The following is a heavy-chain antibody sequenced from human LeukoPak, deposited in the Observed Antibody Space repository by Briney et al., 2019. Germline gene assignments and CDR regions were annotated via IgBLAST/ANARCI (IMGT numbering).Heavy chain of an antibody. CDR1: GYTFTSYA. Sequence: ASVKVSCKASGYTFTSYAMNWVRQAPGQGLEWMGWINTNTGNPTYAQGFTGRFVFSLDTSVSTAYLQISSLKAEDTAVYYCARDPSIVVVNHHDYWGQGTLVTVSS. J-gene: IGHJ4*02. CDR2: INTNTGNP. CDR3: ARDPSIVVVNHHDY. V-gene: IGHV7-4-1*02. D-gene: IGHD3-22*01.